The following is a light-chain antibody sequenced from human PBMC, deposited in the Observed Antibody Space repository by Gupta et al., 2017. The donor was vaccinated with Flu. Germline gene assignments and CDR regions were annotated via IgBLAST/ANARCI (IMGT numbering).Light chain of an antibody. Sequence: QSALTQPASVSGSPGQSITISCTGTTSDIGAYNYVSWYRQHPGTAPQLMIYEVSIRPSEISNRFSGSKSGNTASLTISGLQAEDEADYYCSSFTTRKSWVFGGGTKVTVL. CDR2: EVS. CDR3: SSFTTRKSWV. J-gene: IGLJ3*02. CDR1: TSDIGAYNY. V-gene: IGLV2-14*01.